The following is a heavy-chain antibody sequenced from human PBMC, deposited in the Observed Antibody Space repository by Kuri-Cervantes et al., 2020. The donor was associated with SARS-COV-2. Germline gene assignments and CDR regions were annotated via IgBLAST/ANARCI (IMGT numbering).Heavy chain of an antibody. D-gene: IGHD3-10*01. CDR3: ARVKDHPYGSGSRYYYYMDV. Sequence: GGSLRLSCAASGFTFSSYSMNWVRQAPGKGLEWVSSISSSSSYIYYADSVKGRFTISRDNAKNSLYLQMNSLRAEDTAVYYYARVKDHPYGSGSRYYYYMDVWGKGTTVTVSS. CDR1: GFTFSSYS. V-gene: IGHV3-21*01. J-gene: IGHJ6*03. CDR2: ISSSSSYI.